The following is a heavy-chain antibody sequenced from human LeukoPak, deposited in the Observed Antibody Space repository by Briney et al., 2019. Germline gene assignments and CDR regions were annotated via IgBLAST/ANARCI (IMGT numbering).Heavy chain of an antibody. CDR2: IYPGDSDT. CDR3: ARPQQLWRWEGAFDI. D-gene: IGHD5-18*01. V-gene: IGHV5-51*01. CDR1: GYSFTSYW. J-gene: IGHJ3*02. Sequence: PGESLKISCKGSGYSFTSYWIGWVRQMPGKGLEWMGIIYPGDSDTRYSPSFQGQVTISADKSISTAYLQWSSLKASDTAMYYCARPQQLWRWEGAFDIWGQGTMVTVSS.